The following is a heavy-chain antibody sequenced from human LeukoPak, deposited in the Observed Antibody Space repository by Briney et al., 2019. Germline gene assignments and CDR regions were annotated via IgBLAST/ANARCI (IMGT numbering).Heavy chain of an antibody. J-gene: IGHJ1*01. D-gene: IGHD3-10*01. V-gene: IGHV3-7*01. Sequence: GGSLRLSCAASGFTFSTYWLTWVRQAPGKELEWVANIKEDGSEKYYVDSVKGRFTISRDNAKNSLYLQMNSLRAEDTAVYYCAIQKADLITMVRGIIAFWGQGTLVTVSS. CDR1: GFTFSTYW. CDR3: AIQKADLITMVRGIIAF. CDR2: IKEDGSEK.